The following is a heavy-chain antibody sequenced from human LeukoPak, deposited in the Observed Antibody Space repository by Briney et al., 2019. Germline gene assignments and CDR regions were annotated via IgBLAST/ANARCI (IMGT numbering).Heavy chain of an antibody. CDR1: GFTFSTYW. V-gene: IGHV3-7*01. D-gene: IGHD2/OR15-2a*01. CDR2: IKQDGSE. CDR3: VRACNRSSCPYYFDS. J-gene: IGHJ4*02. Sequence: GGSLRLSCEASGFTFSTYWTSWVRLAPGKRLEWVANIKQDGSEYYVDSVKGRFTISRDNAKSSLYLQMNTLRAEDTAVYYCVRACNRSSCPYYFDSWGQGTLVTVSS.